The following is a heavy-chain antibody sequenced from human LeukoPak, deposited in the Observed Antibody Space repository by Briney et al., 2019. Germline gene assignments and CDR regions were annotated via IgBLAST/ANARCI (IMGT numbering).Heavy chain of an antibody. Sequence: SETLSLTCTVSGGSISSYYWSWIRQPPGKGLEWIGYIYYSGSTNYNPSLKSRVTISVDTSKNQFSLKLSSVTAADTAVYYCARQTYSSGWYCDYWGQGTLVTVSS. CDR2: IYYSGST. J-gene: IGHJ4*02. CDR3: ARQTYSSGWYCDY. V-gene: IGHV4-59*08. D-gene: IGHD6-19*01. CDR1: GGSISSYY.